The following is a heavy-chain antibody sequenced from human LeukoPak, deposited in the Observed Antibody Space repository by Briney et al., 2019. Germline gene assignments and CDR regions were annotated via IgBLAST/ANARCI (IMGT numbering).Heavy chain of an antibody. CDR1: GFDFGDYA. D-gene: IGHD3-10*01. Sequence: GGSLRLSCTVSGFDFGDYALTWVRQAPGKGLEWVGFIRSKPVNGATDYAASVRGRFSISKDESEPIAYLQMNSLNTEDTAVYYCLLGWFGEVGGQGTLFTVSS. CDR3: LLGWFGEV. CDR2: IRSKPVNGAT. V-gene: IGHV3-49*04. J-gene: IGHJ4*02.